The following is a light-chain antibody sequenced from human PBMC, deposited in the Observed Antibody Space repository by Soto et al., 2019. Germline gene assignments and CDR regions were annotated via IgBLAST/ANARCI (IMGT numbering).Light chain of an antibody. V-gene: IGKV1-5*03. J-gene: IGKJ1*01. CDR1: QSIDTW. CDR2: KAS. Sequence: DIQMTQSPSTLSASIEDRVTITCRASQSIDTWLAWYQQKPGKTPKLLIYKASSLQTGVPSRFSGSGSGTEFTLTINGLQPDDFATYYCQHYKSYSRTFGQGTKV. CDR3: QHYKSYSRT.